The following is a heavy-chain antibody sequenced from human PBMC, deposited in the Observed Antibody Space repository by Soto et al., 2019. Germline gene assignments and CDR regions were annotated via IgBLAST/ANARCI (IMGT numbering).Heavy chain of an antibody. D-gene: IGHD3-9*01. J-gene: IGHJ6*03. V-gene: IGHV4-39*01. CDR2: IYYSGST. Sequence: PSETLSLTCTVSGGSISSSSYYWGRIRQPPGKGLEWIGSIYYSGSTYYNPSLKSRVTISVDTSKNQFSLKLSSVTAADTAVYYCARHKNHNDTFLRYYYMDVWGKGTTVTVSS. CDR3: ARHKNHNDTFLRYYYMDV. CDR1: GGSISSSSYY.